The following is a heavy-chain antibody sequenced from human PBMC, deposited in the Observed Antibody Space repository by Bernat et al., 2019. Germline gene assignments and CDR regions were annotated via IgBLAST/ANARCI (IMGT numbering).Heavy chain of an antibody. Sequence: EVQLLESGGGLVQPGGSLRLSCAASGFTFSSYAMSWVRQAPGKGLEWVSAISGSGGSTYYADSVKGRFTISRDNSTNTLYLQMNSLRAEDTAVYYCAKVEVGATWGGDYYYYGMDVWGQGTTVTVSS. CDR1: GFTFSSYA. J-gene: IGHJ6*02. CDR3: AKVEVGATWGGDYYYYGMDV. V-gene: IGHV3-23*01. D-gene: IGHD1-26*01. CDR2: ISGSGGST.